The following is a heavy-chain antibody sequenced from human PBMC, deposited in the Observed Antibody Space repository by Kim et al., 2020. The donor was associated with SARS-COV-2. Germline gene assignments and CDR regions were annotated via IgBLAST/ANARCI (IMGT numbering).Heavy chain of an antibody. J-gene: IGHJ4*02. CDR1: GFTFSTYT. V-gene: IGHV3-30-3*01. CDR2: ISFDGDNT. Sequence: GSLRLSCAASGFTFSTYTMHWVRQAPGKGLEWVAVISFDGDNTYYTDSVKGRFTISRDNSKNTLYLQMSSLRIEDTAVYYCARDPFIRGPIIYYLDYWGQGALVTVSS. D-gene: IGHD3-10*01. CDR3: ARDPFIRGPIIYYLDY.